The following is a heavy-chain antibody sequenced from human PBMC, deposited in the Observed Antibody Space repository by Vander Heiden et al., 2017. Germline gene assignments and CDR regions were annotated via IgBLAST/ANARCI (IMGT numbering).Heavy chain of an antibody. CDR2: IKSKTDGETR. J-gene: IGHJ5*02. CDR3: VPHGRIGYYQYNWFDP. CDR1: DLTFDQLW. D-gene: IGHD3-3*01. V-gene: IGHV3-15*01. Sequence: EVQVVVSGGGLVKPGGSLRVSCAAYDLTFDQLWVSWVRQAPGKRREWVGRIKSKTDGETRDYAAPVKGRFTISRDDSKNTVYLQMNSLKTEDTGVYFCVPHGRIGYYQYNWFDPWGQGTLVTVSS.